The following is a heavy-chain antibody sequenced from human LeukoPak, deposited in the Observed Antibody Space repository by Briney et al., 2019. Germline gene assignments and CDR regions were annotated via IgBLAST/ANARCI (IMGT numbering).Heavy chain of an antibody. CDR3: AKTYSNSRYFDY. CDR1: GFTFSAYG. Sequence: GGSLRLSCAASGFTFSAYGMHWVRQAPGKGLEWVAFIRSDGSDKQYGDSVKGRFTISRDNSKNTLFLQMNSLRAEDTAVYYCAKTYSNSRYFDYWGQGTLVTVSS. J-gene: IGHJ4*02. D-gene: IGHD6-13*01. CDR2: IRSDGSDK. V-gene: IGHV3-30*02.